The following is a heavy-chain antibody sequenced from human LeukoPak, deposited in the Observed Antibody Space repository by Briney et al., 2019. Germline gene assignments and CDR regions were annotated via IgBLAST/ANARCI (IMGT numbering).Heavy chain of an antibody. D-gene: IGHD5-24*01. CDR3: PALCRDGYNLDTTLDY. CDR1: GGSIRRYY. V-gene: IGHV4-59*01. J-gene: IGHJ4*02. CDR2: IYYSRSP. Sequence: SEALSLTCLGSGGSIRRYYWSWIRPPAWRGLDCIGHIYYSRSPNYHLSLKSRVAISLDTSQTQFSLKSTSETAAAPVVYYVPALCRDGYNLDTTLDYWGARTLVTVSS.